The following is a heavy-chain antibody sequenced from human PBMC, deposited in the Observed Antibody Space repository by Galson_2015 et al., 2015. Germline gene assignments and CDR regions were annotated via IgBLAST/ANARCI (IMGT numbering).Heavy chain of an antibody. J-gene: IGHJ4*02. CDR3: ARGGYYGDYGEFDY. CDR2: TRNKANSYTT. V-gene: IGHV3-72*01. Sequence: SLRLSCAASGFTFSDHYMDWVRQAPGKGLEWVGRTRNKANSYTTEYAASVKGRFTISRDDSKNSLYLQMNSLKTEDTAVYYCARGGYYGDYGEFDYWGQGTLVTVSS. CDR1: GFTFSDHY. D-gene: IGHD4-17*01.